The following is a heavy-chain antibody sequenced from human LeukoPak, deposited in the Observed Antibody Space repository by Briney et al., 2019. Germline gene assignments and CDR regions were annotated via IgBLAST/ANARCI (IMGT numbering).Heavy chain of an antibody. CDR3: ARDRGYDSSGYYYEKYNWFDP. CDR1: GYTFTGYY. J-gene: IGHJ5*02. D-gene: IGHD3-22*01. CDR2: INPNSGGT. V-gene: IGHV1-2*02. Sequence: GASVKVSCKASGYTFTGYYMHWVRQVPGQGLEWMGWINPNSGGTNYAQKFQGRVTMTRDTSISTAYMELSRLRSDDTAVYYCARDRGYDSSGYYYEKYNWFDPWGQGTLVTVSS.